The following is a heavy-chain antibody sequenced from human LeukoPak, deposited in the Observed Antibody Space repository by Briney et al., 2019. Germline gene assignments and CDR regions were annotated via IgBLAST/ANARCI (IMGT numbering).Heavy chain of an antibody. CDR3: GRFTRSGDSVY. Sequence: PGGSLRLSCAASGFTFSSYWMSWVRQAPGKGLEWVANIKQDGSEKQYVDSVKGRFGISRDNAENSLYLQMNSLKAEDTAVYYCGRFTRSGDSVYWGQGTLVTVSS. D-gene: IGHD7-27*01. V-gene: IGHV3-7*04. J-gene: IGHJ4*02. CDR1: GFTFSSYW. CDR2: IKQDGSEK.